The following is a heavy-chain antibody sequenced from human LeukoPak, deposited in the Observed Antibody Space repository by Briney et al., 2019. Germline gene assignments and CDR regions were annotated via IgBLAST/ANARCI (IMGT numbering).Heavy chain of an antibody. D-gene: IGHD5-24*01. Sequence: PGGSLRLSCAAAGVTFSSYGMHLVRQAPGKGLEWVAVISYDGSNKYYADSVKGRFTISRANSKNTLYLQMNSLRAEDTAVYYCALRDGYNLYYFDYWGQGTLVTVSS. CDR2: ISYDGSNK. J-gene: IGHJ4*02. CDR1: GVTFSSYG. CDR3: ALRDGYNLYYFDY. V-gene: IGHV3-30*03.